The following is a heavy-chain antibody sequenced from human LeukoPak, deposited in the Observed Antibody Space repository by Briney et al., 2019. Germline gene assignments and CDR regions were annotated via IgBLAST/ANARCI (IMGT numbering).Heavy chain of an antibody. CDR2: ISYSGST. J-gene: IGHJ3*02. V-gene: IGHV4-59*01. CDR3: ASQPRHCSRGSCSDAFDI. D-gene: IGHD2-15*01. Sequence: SETLSLTCTVSGGSISSYYWSWIRQPPGKGLEWIGHISYSGSTNYNPSLKSRVTISVDTSKNQFSLKLSSVTAADTAVYYCASQPRHCSRGSCSDAFDIWGQGTMVTVSS. CDR1: GGSISSYY.